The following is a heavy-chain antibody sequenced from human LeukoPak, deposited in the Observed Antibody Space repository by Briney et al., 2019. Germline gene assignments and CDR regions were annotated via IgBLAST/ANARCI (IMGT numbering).Heavy chain of an antibody. CDR2: TYYRSKWYN. D-gene: IGHD2-2*01. CDR1: GDSVSSNSAA. V-gene: IGHV6-1*01. J-gene: IGHJ4*02. Sequence: SQTLSLTCAISGDSVSSNSAAWNWIRQSPSRGLEWLGRTYYRSKWYNDYAVSVKSRITINPDTSKNQFSLQLNSVTPEDTAVYYCAREYCSSTSCCGDFDYWGQGTLVTVSS. CDR3: AREYCSSTSCCGDFDY.